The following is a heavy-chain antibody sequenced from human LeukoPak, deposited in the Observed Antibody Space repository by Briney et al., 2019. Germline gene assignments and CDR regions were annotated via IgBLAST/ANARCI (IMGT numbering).Heavy chain of an antibody. J-gene: IGHJ4*02. CDR2: IIPIFGTA. D-gene: IGHD3-10*01. V-gene: IGHV1-69*01. Sequence: GSSVKVSCKASGGTFSSYAISWVRQAPGQGLERMGGIIPIFGTANYAQKFQGRVTITADESTSTAYMELSSLRSEDTAVYYCASGMVRGPFDYWGQGTLVTVSS. CDR1: GGTFSSYA. CDR3: ASGMVRGPFDY.